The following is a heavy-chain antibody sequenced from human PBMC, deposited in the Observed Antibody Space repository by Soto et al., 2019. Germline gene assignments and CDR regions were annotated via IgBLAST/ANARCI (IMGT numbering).Heavy chain of an antibody. D-gene: IGHD3-16*01. CDR3: ARGSPVAPLFEYSYYYMDV. CDR2: ISSSGSAI. J-gene: IGHJ6*03. Sequence: EVQLAESGGGLVQPGGSLRLSCAASGFTFTTYSMNWVLQAPGRGLEWVSYISSSGSAIYYADSVKGQFIISRDNAKNSLYLQMNNLGAEDTAVYYCARGSPVAPLFEYSYYYMDVWGKGTTVTVSS. V-gene: IGHV3-48*01. CDR1: GFTFTTYS.